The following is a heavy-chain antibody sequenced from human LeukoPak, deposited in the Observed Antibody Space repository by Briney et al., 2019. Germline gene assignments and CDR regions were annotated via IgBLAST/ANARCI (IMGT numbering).Heavy chain of an antibody. Sequence: ALVKVSCKASGYTFTGYYMHWVRQAPGQGLEWMGWINPNSGGTNYAQKFQGRVTMTRDTSISTAYMELSRLRSDDTAVYYCARVATRQYSYAAYWGQGTLVTVSS. CDR2: INPNSGGT. CDR1: GYTFTGYY. CDR3: ARVATRQYSYAAY. J-gene: IGHJ4*02. D-gene: IGHD5-18*01. V-gene: IGHV1-2*02.